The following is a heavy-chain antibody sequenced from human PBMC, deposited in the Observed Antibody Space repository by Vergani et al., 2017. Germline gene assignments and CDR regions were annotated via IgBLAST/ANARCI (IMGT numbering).Heavy chain of an antibody. CDR2: ISSSSSYI. V-gene: IGHV3-21*01. CDR1: GFTFSSYS. J-gene: IGHJ4*02. Sequence: EVQLVESGGGLVKPGGSLRLSCAASGFTFSSYSMNWVRQAPGKGLEWVSSISSSSSYIYYADSVKGRFTISRDNAKNSLYLQMNSLRAEDTAVYYCARDRPSWSYREPFDYWGQGTLVTVSS. CDR3: ARDRPSWSYREPFDY. D-gene: IGHD1-26*01.